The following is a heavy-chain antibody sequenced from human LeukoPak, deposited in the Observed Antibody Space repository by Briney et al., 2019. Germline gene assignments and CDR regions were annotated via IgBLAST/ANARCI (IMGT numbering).Heavy chain of an antibody. V-gene: IGHV3-73*01. CDR1: GFTFSGSG. CDR3: SRQPPDYGGSDH. D-gene: IGHD4/OR15-4a*01. Sequence: GGSLRLSCAASGFTFSGSGMHWVRQASGKGLEWVGRIRSKANNYGTAYAASVKGRFTISRDDSKNTAYLQMSSLKTEDTAVYYCSRQPPDYGGSDHWGQGTLVTVSS. J-gene: IGHJ4*02. CDR2: IRSKANNYGT.